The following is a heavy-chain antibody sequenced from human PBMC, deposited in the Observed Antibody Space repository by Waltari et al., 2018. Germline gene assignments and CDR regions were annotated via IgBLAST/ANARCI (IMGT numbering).Heavy chain of an antibody. V-gene: IGHV4-39*01. J-gene: IGHJ4*02. Sequence: QLQLQESGPGLVKPSETLSLTCTVSGGSISSSSYYWGWIRQPPGKGLGWIGSIYYSGSTYYNPSLKSRVTISVDTSKNQFSLKLSSVTAADTAVYYCARRSTTVFDYDSSGYYYLPDYWGQGTLVTVSS. D-gene: IGHD3-22*01. CDR1: GGSISSSSYY. CDR3: ARRSTTVFDYDSSGYYYLPDY. CDR2: IYYSGST.